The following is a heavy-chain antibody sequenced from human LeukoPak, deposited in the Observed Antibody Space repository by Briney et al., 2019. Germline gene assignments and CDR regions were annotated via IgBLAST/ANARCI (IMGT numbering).Heavy chain of an antibody. J-gene: IGHJ3*01. CDR1: GFTFSSHA. Sequence: GSLRLSCAASGFTFSSHAMLWVRQAPGKGLEWVAVISYDGSNKYYADSVKGRFTISRHNSKNTLYLQMNSLRAEDTAVYYCARYWLAGNPDHAVDLWGKGTMVTVSS. V-gene: IGHV3-30*04. CDR2: ISYDGSNK. CDR3: ARYWLAGNPDHAVDL. D-gene: IGHD3-22*01.